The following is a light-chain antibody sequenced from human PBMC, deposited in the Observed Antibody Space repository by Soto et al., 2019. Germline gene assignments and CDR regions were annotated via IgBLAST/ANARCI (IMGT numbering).Light chain of an antibody. CDR1: QSVSSSY. CDR3: QQYGSSSIT. Sequence: EIVLTQSPGTLSLSPGEGATLSCRASQSVSSSYLAWYQQKPGQAPRLLIYGASSRATGIPDRFSGSASGTDFTLTITGLEPEDFAVYYCQQYGSSSITFGQGTRLEIK. CDR2: GAS. J-gene: IGKJ5*01. V-gene: IGKV3-20*01.